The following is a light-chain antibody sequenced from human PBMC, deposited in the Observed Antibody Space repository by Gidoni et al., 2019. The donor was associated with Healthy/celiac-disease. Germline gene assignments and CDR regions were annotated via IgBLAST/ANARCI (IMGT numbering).Light chain of an antibody. CDR2: AAS. V-gene: IGKV1-39*01. J-gene: IGKJ3*01. Sequence: DIQMTRSQASLSASVGDRIPISCRTSQTIDSFLTWYQQKPGNAPTVLIRAASSLQSGVPSRFSGSGSGTYFTLTISSLQPEDLGTYYCQQTYYAPPFTFGPGTKVEI. CDR1: QTIDSF. CDR3: QQTYYAPPFT.